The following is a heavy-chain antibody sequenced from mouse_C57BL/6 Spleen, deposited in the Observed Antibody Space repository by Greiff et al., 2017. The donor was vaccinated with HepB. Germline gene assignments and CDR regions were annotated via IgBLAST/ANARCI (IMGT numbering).Heavy chain of an antibody. J-gene: IGHJ1*03. CDR3: APTVVATRYFDV. Sequence: QVQLKQPGAELVSPGTSVKLSCKASGYTFTSYWMHWVKQRPGQGLEWIGVIDPSDSYTNYNQKFKGKATLTVDTSSSTAYMQLSSLTSEDSAVYYCAPTVVATRYFDVWGTGTTVTVSS. D-gene: IGHD1-1*01. CDR2: IDPSDSYT. CDR1: GYTFTSYW. V-gene: IGHV1-59*01.